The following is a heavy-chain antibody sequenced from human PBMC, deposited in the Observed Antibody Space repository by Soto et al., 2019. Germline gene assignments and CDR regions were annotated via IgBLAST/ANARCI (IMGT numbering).Heavy chain of an antibody. CDR3: AHSRSEAGTVDFDC. Sequence: QITLKESGPTLVKPTQTLTLTCTFSGFSLSTSGVGVGWIRQPPGKALEWLALIYWDDDKRYSPSLKSRLTITKDTSKTQVVLTMTNMDPVHTATYSCAHSRSEAGTVDFDCWGQGTLVTVSS. CDR2: IYWDDDK. D-gene: IGHD6-19*01. V-gene: IGHV2-5*02. CDR1: GFSLSTSGVG. J-gene: IGHJ4*02.